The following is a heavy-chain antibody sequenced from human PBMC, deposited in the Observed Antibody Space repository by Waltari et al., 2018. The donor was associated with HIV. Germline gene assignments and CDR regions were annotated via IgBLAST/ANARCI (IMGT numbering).Heavy chain of an antibody. Sequence: QVQLVQSGAEVKKPGTSVKVSCKASGYTFTSSAMHWVRQTPGQRLEWMGWINTGNVNTKNAEPFQGRVTITRDTSASTACMELSSLRSEDTAVYYCVRDPPECIYGSGPFDYWGQGTLVTVSS. CDR3: VRDPPECIYGSGPFDY. J-gene: IGHJ4*02. CDR1: GYTFTSSA. CDR2: INTGNVNT. V-gene: IGHV1-3*04. D-gene: IGHD3-10*01.